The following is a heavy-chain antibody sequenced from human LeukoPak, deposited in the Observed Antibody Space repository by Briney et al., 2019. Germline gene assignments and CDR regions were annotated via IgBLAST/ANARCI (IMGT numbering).Heavy chain of an antibody. J-gene: IGHJ5*02. V-gene: IGHV3-48*01. CDR1: GFSFSSFS. CDR3: ASLVVVMISDWFDP. CDR2: INNIGTTT. D-gene: IGHD3-22*01. Sequence: GSLRLSCATSGFSFSSFSMNWVRQAPGKGLEWISYINNIGTTTYYADSVKGRFTISRDNAKNSLYLQMNSLRVEDTAVYYCASLVVVMISDWFDPWGQGTRVTVSS.